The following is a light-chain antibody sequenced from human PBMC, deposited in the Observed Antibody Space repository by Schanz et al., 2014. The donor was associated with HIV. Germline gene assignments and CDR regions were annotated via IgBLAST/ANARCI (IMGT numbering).Light chain of an antibody. CDR2: ATS. CDR3: HHYGGS. J-gene: IGKJ3*01. Sequence: EILLTQSPGTLSLSPGERATLSCRASQSVGGSQLAWFQLKRGQPPRLLIYATSFRAVGIPDRFSGSGSETDFPLTISSLEPEHFAMYYCHHYGGSFGNGTKVD. V-gene: IGKV3-20*01. CDR1: QSVGGSQ.